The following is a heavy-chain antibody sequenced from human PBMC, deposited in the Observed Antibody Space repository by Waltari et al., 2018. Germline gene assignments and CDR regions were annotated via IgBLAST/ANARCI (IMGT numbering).Heavy chain of an antibody. CDR3: ARSTDSSGYYDLFDY. D-gene: IGHD3-22*01. V-gene: IGHV5-51*01. CDR1: GYSFTSHW. CDR2: IYPGDSDT. J-gene: IGHJ4*02. Sequence: DVQLVQSGAEVKKPGESLNISCKASGYSFTSHWNGWVRQMPGKGLEWMGIIYPGDSDTRYSPSFQGQVTISADMSINTAYLQWSRLEPSDTAMYYCARSTDSSGYYDLFDYWGQGTLVTVSS.